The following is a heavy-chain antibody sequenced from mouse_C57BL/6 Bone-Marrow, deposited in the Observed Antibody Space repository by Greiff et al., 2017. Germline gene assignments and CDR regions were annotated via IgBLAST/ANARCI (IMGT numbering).Heavy chain of an antibody. CDR1: GFNIKDDY. V-gene: IGHV14-4*01. J-gene: IGHJ3*01. Sequence: EVKLQESGAEFVRPGASVKLSCTASGFNIKDDYMHWVKQRPEQGLEWIGWIDPENGDTEYASKFQGKATITVDTSSNTAYLQLSSLTSEDTAVYYCTRIAYWGQGTLVTVSA. CDR3: TRIAY. CDR2: IDPENGDT.